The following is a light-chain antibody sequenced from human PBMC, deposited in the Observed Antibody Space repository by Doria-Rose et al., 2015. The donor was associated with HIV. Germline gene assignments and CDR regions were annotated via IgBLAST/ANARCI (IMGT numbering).Light chain of an antibody. Sequence: SALTQPASVSGSPGQSITISCTGTSSDVGGFGYVSWYQQHPGKAPKLMIYDVSNRPSGVSNRFSGSKSGDTASLIISGLQAEDEADYYCNSYTTSSTHNYVFGTGTKVTVL. CDR3: NSYTTSSTHNYV. V-gene: IGLV2-14*03. CDR2: DVS. CDR1: SSDVGGFGY. J-gene: IGLJ1*01.